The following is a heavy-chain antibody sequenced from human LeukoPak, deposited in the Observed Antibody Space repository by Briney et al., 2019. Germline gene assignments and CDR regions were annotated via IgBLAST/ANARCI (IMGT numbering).Heavy chain of an antibody. CDR1: GFPFSNAW. D-gene: IGHD4-17*01. CDR3: TTAPVGDYGDFDY. V-gene: IGHV3-15*01. J-gene: IGHJ4*02. Sequence: GGSLRLSCAASGFPFSNAWMNWVRQAPGKGLEWAGRIKSKTNGETTDYAAPVKGRFTISRDDSKNTLYLQMNSLKTEDTAVYYCTTAPVGDYGDFDYWGQGTLVTVSS. CDR2: IKSKTNGETT.